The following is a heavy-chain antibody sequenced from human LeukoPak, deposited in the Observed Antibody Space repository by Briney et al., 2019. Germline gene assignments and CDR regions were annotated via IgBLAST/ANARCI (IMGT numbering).Heavy chain of an antibody. D-gene: IGHD3-9*01. J-gene: IGHJ4*02. CDR3: AAAASGLRYFDWSDPLDY. CDR2: MNIDGSEK. V-gene: IGHV3-7*01. Sequence: PGGSLRLSCAASGFTFSNYWMGWVRQAAGKRLEWVANMNIDGSEKYDADSVKGRFSISRDNARNSVYLQMASLRVEDTAVYYCAAAASGLRYFDWSDPLDYWGQGTLVTVSS. CDR1: GFTFSNYW.